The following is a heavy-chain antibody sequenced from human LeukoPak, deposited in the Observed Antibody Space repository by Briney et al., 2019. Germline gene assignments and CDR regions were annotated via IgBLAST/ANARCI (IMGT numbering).Heavy chain of an antibody. D-gene: IGHD4/OR15-4a*01. J-gene: IGHJ4*02. CDR3: AKHDYGDHDYFDY. V-gene: IGHV3-23*01. Sequence: AGGSLRLSCAASGFTFRDDAMSWVRQAPGKGLEWVSVISATGGRTYHAGSVKGRFTISRDNSKNTLYLQMNSLRAEDTAVYYCAKHDYGDHDYFDYWGQGTLVTVSS. CDR2: ISATGGRT. CDR1: GFTFRDDA.